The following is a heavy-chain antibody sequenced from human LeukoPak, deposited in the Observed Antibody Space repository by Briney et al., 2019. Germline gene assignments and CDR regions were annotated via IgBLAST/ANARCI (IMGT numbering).Heavy chain of an antibody. J-gene: IGHJ4*02. CDR1: GVSISDYY. CDR3: AKKDGDF. CDR2: IYISGST. Sequence: SETLSLTCSVSGVSISDYYWTWFRQPAGKGLEWIGRIYISGSTNYNPSLKSRVIMSVDTSRNQLSLKLTSLTAADTAVCYCAKKDGDFWGQGTLVSVSS. V-gene: IGHV4-4*07.